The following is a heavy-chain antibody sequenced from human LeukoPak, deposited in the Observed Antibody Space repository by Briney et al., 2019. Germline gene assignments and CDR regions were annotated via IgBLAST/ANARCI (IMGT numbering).Heavy chain of an antibody. D-gene: IGHD4-23*01. J-gene: IGHJ4*02. Sequence: PSETLSLTCTVSGVSISSSNYYWAWIRQPPGKGLEWIGSIYYSESTYYNPSLKSRVTISVDTSKNQFSLTLSSVTAADTAVYYCATRTYYGGKAIFDYWGQGTLVTVSS. V-gene: IGHV4-39*01. CDR3: ATRTYYGGKAIFDY. CDR1: GVSISSSNYY. CDR2: IYYSEST.